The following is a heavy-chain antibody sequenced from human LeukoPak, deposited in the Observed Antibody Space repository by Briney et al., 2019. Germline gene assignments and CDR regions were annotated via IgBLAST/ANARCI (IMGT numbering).Heavy chain of an antibody. CDR2: IYYSGST. CDR3: AMNYDYVWGSYRR. D-gene: IGHD3-16*02. V-gene: IGHV4-39*01. Sequence: SETLSLTCTVSGGSISSSYYYWGWIRQPPGKGLEWIGSIYYSGSTYYNPSLKSRVTISVDTSKNQFSLKLSSVSAADTAVYYCAMNYDYVWGSYRRWGQGTLVTVSS. CDR1: GGSISSSYYY. J-gene: IGHJ4*02.